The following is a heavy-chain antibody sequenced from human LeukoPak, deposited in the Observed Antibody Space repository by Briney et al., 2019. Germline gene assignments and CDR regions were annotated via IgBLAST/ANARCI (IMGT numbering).Heavy chain of an antibody. CDR3: ARCEQVGDGYINDY. Sequence: SETLSLTCAVYGGSFSGYYWSWIRQPPGKGLEWIGEINHSGSTNYNPSLKSRVTISVDTSKNQFSLKLSSVTAADTAVYYCARCEQVGDGYINDYWGLGTLVTVSS. CDR2: INHSGST. D-gene: IGHD5-24*01. CDR1: GGSFSGYY. J-gene: IGHJ4*02. V-gene: IGHV4-34*01.